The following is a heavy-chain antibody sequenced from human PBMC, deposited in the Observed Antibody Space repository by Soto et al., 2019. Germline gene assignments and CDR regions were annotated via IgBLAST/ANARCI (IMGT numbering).Heavy chain of an antibody. CDR3: ARTQSGSYYSVFNY. CDR1: NFSISSGYY. V-gene: IGHV4-38-2*01. J-gene: IGHJ4*02. Sequence: PSETLSLTCVVSNFSISSGYYWGWIRQSPGKGLEWIASIYRSGTTSYNPSLKSRVTISVDPSKNQFSLMLTAVTAADTAVYYCARTQSGSYYSVFNYWGRGSLVTAPQ. CDR2: IYRSGTT. D-gene: IGHD1-26*01.